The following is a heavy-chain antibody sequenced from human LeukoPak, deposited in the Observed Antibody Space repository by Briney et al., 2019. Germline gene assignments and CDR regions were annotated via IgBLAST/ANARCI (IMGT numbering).Heavy chain of an antibody. Sequence: GGSLRLSCGASGFTFSDYWMSWVRQAPGKGLEWVSVIYSGGSTYYADSVKGRFTISRDNSKNTLYLQMNSLRAEDTAVYYCARDRVGPNIGGMDVWGQGTTVTVSS. V-gene: IGHV3-66*01. J-gene: IGHJ6*02. CDR1: GFTFSDYW. CDR3: ARDRVGPNIGGMDV. CDR2: IYSGGST. D-gene: IGHD1-26*01.